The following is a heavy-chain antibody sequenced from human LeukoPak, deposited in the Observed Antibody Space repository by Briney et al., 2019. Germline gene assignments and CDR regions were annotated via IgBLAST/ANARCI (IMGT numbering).Heavy chain of an antibody. Sequence: GGSLRLSCAASGFTFSSYAMHWVRQAPGKGLEWVAVISYDGSNKYYADSVKGRFTISRDNSKNTLYLQMNSLRAEDTAVYYCASDVAVVAATHAFDIWGQGTMVTVSS. D-gene: IGHD2-15*01. CDR3: ASDVAVVAATHAFDI. J-gene: IGHJ3*02. V-gene: IGHV3-30*04. CDR1: GFTFSSYA. CDR2: ISYDGSNK.